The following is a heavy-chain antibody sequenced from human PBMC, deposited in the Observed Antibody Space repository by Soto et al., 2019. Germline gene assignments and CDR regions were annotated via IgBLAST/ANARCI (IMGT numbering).Heavy chain of an antibody. V-gene: IGHV3-23*01. CDR1: GFTFSSYA. J-gene: IGHJ3*02. CDR2: ISGSGGST. CDR3: AKTDYYDSSCYPNLSDAFDI. Sequence: PGGSRRLSCAASGFTFSSYAMSWVRQAPGKGLEWVSAISGSGGSTYYADSVKGRFTISRDNSKNTLYLQMNSLRAEDTAVYYCAKTDYYDSSCYPNLSDAFDIWGQGTMVTVSS. D-gene: IGHD3-22*01.